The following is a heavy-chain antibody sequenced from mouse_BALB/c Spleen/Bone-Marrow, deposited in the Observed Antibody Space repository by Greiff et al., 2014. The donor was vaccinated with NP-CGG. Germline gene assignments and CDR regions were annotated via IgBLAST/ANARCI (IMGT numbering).Heavy chain of an antibody. D-gene: IGHD2-4*01. CDR2: IDPANGNT. V-gene: IGHV14-3*02. CDR1: GFNIKDTY. Sequence: KQSGAELVKPGASVKLSCTASGFNIKDTYMHWVKLRPEQGLEWIGRIDPANGNTKYDPKFQGKATITADTSSNTAYLHLSSLTSEDTAVYYCAKYGGLRYAMDYWGQGTSVTVSS. CDR3: AKYGGLRYAMDY. J-gene: IGHJ4*01.